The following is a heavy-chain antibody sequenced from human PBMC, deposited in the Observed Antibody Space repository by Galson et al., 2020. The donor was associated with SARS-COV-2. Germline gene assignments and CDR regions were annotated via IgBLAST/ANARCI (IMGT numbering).Heavy chain of an antibody. CDR2: FDPEDGET. V-gene: IGHV1-24*01. J-gene: IGHJ5*02. D-gene: IGHD6-6*01. CDR3: ATAPPLYSSSSGDWFDP. CDR1: GYTTTEIS. Sequence: ASVKVSCRASGYTTTEISMHRVRQAPGKGLEWMGGFDPEDGETIYAQKFQGSVTMTEDTSTDTAYMELRSLRSEDTAAYYCATAPPLYSSSSGDWFDPWGEGALVTVSS.